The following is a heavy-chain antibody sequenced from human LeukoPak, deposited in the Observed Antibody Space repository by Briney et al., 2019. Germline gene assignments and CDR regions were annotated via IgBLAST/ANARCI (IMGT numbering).Heavy chain of an antibody. V-gene: IGHV4-34*01. CDR1: GGSFSGYY. CDR3: ARGGYDFYYYYYMDV. D-gene: IGHD5-12*01. J-gene: IGHJ6*03. CDR2: INHSGST. Sequence: SETLSLTCAVYGGSFSGYYWSWIRQPPGKGLEWIGEINHSGSTDYNPSLKSRVTILVDTSKNQFSLKLSSVTAADTAVYYCARGGYDFYYYYYMDVWGKGTTVTVSS.